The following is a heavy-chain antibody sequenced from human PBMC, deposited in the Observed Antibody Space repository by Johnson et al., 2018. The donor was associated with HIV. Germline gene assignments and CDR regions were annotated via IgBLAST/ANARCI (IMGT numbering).Heavy chain of an antibody. CDR2: ISYDGTNK. V-gene: IGHV3-30*18. CDR3: AKAQAFRGAFDI. J-gene: IGHJ3*02. CDR1: GITVSSNY. Sequence: QVQLVESGGGLVQPGGSLRLSCAASGITVSSNYMSWVRQAPGKGLEWVAVISYDGTNKYYADSVKGRFTISRDNSKNTLYLQMNSLRAEDTAVYYCAKAQAFRGAFDIWGQGTMVIVSS. D-gene: IGHD2/OR15-2a*01.